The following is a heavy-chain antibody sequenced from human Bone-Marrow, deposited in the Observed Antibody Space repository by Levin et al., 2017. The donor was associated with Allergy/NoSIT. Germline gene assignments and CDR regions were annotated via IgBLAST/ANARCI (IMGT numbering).Heavy chain of an antibody. D-gene: IGHD4-23*01. CDR1: GYTFTSYA. V-gene: IGHV1-18*01. J-gene: IGHJ5*02. CDR3: ARGNYGGGFDH. CDR2: ISTYNGNT. Sequence: GGSLRLSCKASGYTFTSYAISWVRQAPGQGLEWMGWISTYNGNTNYAQKLKGRVTMTTDTSTSTAYMELRSLRSDDTAVYYCARGNYGGGFDHWGQGTLVTVSS.